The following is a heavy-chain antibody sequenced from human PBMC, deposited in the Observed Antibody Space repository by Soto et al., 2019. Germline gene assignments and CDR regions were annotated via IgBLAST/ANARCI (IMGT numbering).Heavy chain of an antibody. CDR3: VRGAGGLDS. J-gene: IGHJ4*02. Sequence: PGRPLSLSCAPSGFTFSNHCMHWVRQAPGKGLVWVSHIINDGSSTVYADSVKGRFSISRDNAKNTVYLQMHSLRPADTAVYYCVRGAGGLDSWGQGTLVTVSS. V-gene: IGHV3-74*01. CDR2: IINDGSST. D-gene: IGHD3-10*01. CDR1: GFTFSNHC.